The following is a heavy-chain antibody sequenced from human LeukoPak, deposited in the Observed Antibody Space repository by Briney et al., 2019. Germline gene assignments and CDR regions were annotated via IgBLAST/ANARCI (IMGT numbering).Heavy chain of an antibody. J-gene: IGHJ6*02. CDR1: GFTFSSYG. CDR3: AKGYYGMDV. V-gene: IGHV3-30*18. CDR2: ISYDGSNK. Sequence: GKSLRLSCAVSGFTFSSYGMHWVRQAPGKGLEWVAVISYDGSNKYYVDSVKGRFTISRDNSKNTLYLQMNSLRAEDTAVYYCAKGYYGMDVWGQGTTVTVSS.